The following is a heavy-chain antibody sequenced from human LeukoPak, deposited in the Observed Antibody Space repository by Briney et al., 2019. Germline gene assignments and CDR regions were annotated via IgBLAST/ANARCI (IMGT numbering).Heavy chain of an antibody. CDR3: AKVPEDYVWGSYRSLMFFDY. CDR1: GFTFSSYA. D-gene: IGHD3-16*02. V-gene: IGHV3-23*01. J-gene: IGHJ4*02. CDR2: ISGSGVST. Sequence: GGSLRLSCAASGFTFSSYAMSWVRQAPGKGLEWVSAISGSGVSTYYADSVKGRFTISRDNSKNTLYLQMNSLRAEDTAVYYCAKVPEDYVWGSYRSLMFFDYWGQGTLVTVSS.